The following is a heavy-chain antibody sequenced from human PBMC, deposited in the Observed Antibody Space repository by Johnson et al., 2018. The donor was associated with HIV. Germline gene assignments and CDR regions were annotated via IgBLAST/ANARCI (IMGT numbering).Heavy chain of an antibody. J-gene: IGHJ3*02. V-gene: IGHV3-30*04. CDR3: ARDMGHRQLARDAFDI. D-gene: IGHD6-6*01. Sequence: VQLVESGGGVVQPGRSLRLSCTASGFTFSSYTIYWVRQTPGKGLEWVALISYDGSNKYYADSVKGRFTISRDNSKNTLFLQMNSLRPEDTAVYYCARDMGHRQLARDAFDIWGQGT. CDR2: ISYDGSNK. CDR1: GFTFSSYT.